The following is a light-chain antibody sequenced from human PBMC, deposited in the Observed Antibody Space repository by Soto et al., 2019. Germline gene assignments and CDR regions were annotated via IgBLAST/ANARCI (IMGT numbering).Light chain of an antibody. CDR3: QQYNNWTRT. CDR1: QSVSSN. J-gene: IGKJ1*01. Sequence: EIVMTQSPATLSLSRGERATLSCRASQSVSSNLAWYQQKPGQAPRLLIYDASTRATGIPARFSGSGSGTEGTLTISSLKQEDGAVYYCQQYNNWTRTFGQGTKVDIK. V-gene: IGKV3D-15*01. CDR2: DAS.